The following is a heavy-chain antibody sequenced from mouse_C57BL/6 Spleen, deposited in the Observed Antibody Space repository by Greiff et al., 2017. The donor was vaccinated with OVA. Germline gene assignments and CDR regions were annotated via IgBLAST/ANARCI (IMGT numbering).Heavy chain of an antibody. CDR2: IYPGSGST. J-gene: IGHJ4*01. CDR1: GYTFTSYW. V-gene: IGHV1-55*01. Sequence: QVHVKQPGAELVKPGASVKMSCKASGYTFTSYWITWVKQRPGQGLEWIGDIYPGSGSTNYNEKFKSKATLTVDTSSSTAYMQLSSLTSEDSAVYYCARDILDDYAMDYWGQGTSVTVSS. CDR3: ARDILDDYAMDY.